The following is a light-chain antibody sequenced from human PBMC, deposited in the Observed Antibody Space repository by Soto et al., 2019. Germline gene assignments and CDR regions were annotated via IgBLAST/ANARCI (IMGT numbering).Light chain of an antibody. CDR3: QQYNSYSPT. CDR2: DAS. J-gene: IGKJ1*01. CDR1: QSIHRW. Sequence: IQITQSPSTLSASAGDRVSITCRASQSIHRWLAWYQQKPGKPPKVLIYDASTLESGVPSRFSGSGSGTEFTLTINRLQPDDFQTYYCQQYNSYSPTFGQGTKVDIK. V-gene: IGKV1-5*01.